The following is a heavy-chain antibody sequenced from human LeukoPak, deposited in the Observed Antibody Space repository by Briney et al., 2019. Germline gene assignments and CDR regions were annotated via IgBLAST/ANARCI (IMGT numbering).Heavy chain of an antibody. CDR1: GFTFSSYG. D-gene: IGHD3-9*01. Sequence: GGSLRLSCAASGFTFSSYGMHWVRQAPGKGLEWVASITNDGSNTYYADSVKGRFTISRDNSKNTLYLQMNSLITKDTSVYYCAKDGRPYYNILPGYYKGDDFDYWGQGTLVTVSS. CDR2: ITNDGSNT. CDR3: AKDGRPYYNILPGYYKGDDFDY. V-gene: IGHV3-30*18. J-gene: IGHJ4*02.